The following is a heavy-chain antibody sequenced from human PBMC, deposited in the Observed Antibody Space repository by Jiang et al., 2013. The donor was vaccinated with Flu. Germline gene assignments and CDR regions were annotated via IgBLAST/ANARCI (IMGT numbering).Heavy chain of an antibody. J-gene: IGHJ6*02. V-gene: IGHV4-59*01. Sequence: VQLVESGPGLVKPSETLSLTCTVSGGSISSYYWSWIRQPPGKGLEWIGYIYYSGSTNYNPSLKSRVTISVDTSKNQFSLKLSSVTAADTAVYYCARGGGITNYGMDVWGQGTTVTVSS. CDR1: GGSISSYY. CDR2: IYYSGST. D-gene: IGHD3-10*01. CDR3: ARGGGITNYGMDV.